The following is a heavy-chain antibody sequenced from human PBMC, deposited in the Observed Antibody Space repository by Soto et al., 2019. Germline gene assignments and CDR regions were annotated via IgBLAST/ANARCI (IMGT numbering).Heavy chain of an antibody. CDR1: GYTFTNFG. D-gene: IGHD3-16*01. J-gene: IGHJ4*02. CDR3: ARGGTPIDY. CDR2: ISAYNGNT. V-gene: IGHV1-18*01. Sequence: QVQLVQSGAEVKKPGASVKVSCKASGYTFTNFGISWVRQAPGQGLEWMGWISAYNGNTNYAQKFQGRVTMTTDTATSTAYMEVTRLSFDETAVYYCARGGTPIDYCGAGTLVTVSS.